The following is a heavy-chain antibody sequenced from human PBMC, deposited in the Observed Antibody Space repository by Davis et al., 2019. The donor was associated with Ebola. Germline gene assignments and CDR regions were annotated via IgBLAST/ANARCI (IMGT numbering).Heavy chain of an antibody. V-gene: IGHV3-48*04. CDR1: GFTFSSYS. Sequence: GESLKISCAASGFTFSSYSMNWVRQAPGKGLEWVSYISTTSGTIYYADSVKGRFTISRDNAKNSLYLQMNSLRAEDTAVYYCVRELLRYYGMDVWGQGTTVTVSS. CDR3: VRELLRYYGMDV. CDR2: ISTTSGTI. J-gene: IGHJ6*02.